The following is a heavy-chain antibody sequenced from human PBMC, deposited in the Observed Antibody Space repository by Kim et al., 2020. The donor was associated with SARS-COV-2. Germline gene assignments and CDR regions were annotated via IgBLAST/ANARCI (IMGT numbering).Heavy chain of an antibody. D-gene: IGHD2-15*01. V-gene: IGHV3-48*02. CDR3: ARGLSGGRSGFDY. CDR2: ISSGSSTM. CDR1: GFTFSSYS. J-gene: IGHJ4*02. Sequence: GGSLRLSCVASGFTFSSYSMNWVRQAPGKGLEWISYISSGSSTMFYADSVKGRFTISRDNANKSLYLQMSSLREEETAVYYCARGLSGGRSGFDYWGQETLVSVSS.